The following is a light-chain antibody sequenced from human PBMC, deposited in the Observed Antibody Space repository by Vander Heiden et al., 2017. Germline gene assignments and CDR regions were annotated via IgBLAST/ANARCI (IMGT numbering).Light chain of an antibody. J-gene: IGKJ4*01. CDR2: AAS. CDR3: QQRYSTPPLT. CDR1: QSISSY. Sequence: IQMTQSPSSLSASVGDRVTITCRASQSISSYLNWYQQKPGKAPKLLIYAASSLQSGVPSRFSGSGSGTDFTLTISSLQPEDVATYYCQQRYSTPPLTFGGGTKVEIK. V-gene: IGKV1-39*01.